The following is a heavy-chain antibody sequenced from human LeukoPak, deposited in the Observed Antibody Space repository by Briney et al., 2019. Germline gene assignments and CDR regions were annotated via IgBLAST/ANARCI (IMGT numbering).Heavy chain of an antibody. V-gene: IGHV4-59*01. CDR2: IYYSGST. CDR3: ARGEYSYDYFDY. J-gene: IGHJ4*02. Sequence: SETLSLTCTVSGGSISSYYWSWIRQPPGKGLEWIGYIYYSGSTNYNPSLKSRVTISVDTPKNQFSLKLSSVTAADTAVYYCARGEYSYDYFDYWGQGTLVTVSS. D-gene: IGHD5-18*01. CDR1: GGSISSYY.